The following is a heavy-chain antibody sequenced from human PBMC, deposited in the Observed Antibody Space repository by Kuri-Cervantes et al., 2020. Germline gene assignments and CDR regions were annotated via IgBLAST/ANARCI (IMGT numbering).Heavy chain of an antibody. CDR2: INPGDSDT. CDR3: ARSSSWYGNFDL. J-gene: IGHJ2*01. Sequence: GESLKISCEGSGYSFTTYWIGWVRQMPGKGLEWMGVINPGDSDTSYSPSFQGQVTISVDKSINSAYLQWNSLKDSDTAIYYCARSSSWYGNFDLWGRGTLVTVSS. D-gene: IGHD6-13*01. CDR1: GYSFTTYW. V-gene: IGHV5-51*01.